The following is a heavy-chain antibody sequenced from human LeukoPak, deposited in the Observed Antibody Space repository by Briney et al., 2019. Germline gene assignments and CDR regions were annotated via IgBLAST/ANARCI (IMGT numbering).Heavy chain of an antibody. CDR1: GFTFSSYW. CDR3: AREAGYSSSWYRDYFDY. Sequence: GGSLRLSCAASGFTFSSYWMSWVRQAPGKGLEWVANIKQDGSEKYYVDSVKGRFTISRDNAKNSLYLQMNSQRAEDTAVYYCAREAGYSSSWYRDYFDYWGQGTLVTVSS. V-gene: IGHV3-7*01. J-gene: IGHJ4*02. D-gene: IGHD6-13*01. CDR2: IKQDGSEK.